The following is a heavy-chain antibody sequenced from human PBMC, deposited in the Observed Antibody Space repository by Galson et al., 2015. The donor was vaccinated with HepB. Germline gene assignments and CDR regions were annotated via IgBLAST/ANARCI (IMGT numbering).Heavy chain of an antibody. CDR1: GASFSSQS. CDR3: ARDGFFSSTWGAY. CDR2: IVPVSGTP. Sequence: SVKVSCKVSGASFSSQSINWVRRAPGQGLEWVGNIVPVSGTPNYTPKFQGRVTITADESTTTVHMDMSSLGFDDTAAYYCARDGFFSSTWGAYWGQGTLVTVSS. J-gene: IGHJ4*02. V-gene: IGHV1-69*13. D-gene: IGHD6-6*01.